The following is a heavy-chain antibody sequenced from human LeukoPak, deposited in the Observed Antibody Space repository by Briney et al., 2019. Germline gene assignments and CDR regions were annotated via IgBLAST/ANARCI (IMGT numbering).Heavy chain of an antibody. D-gene: IGHD6-13*01. CDR1: GYTFTGYY. Sequence: ASVKVSCKASGYTFTGYYMHWVRQAPGQGLEWMGWISAYNGNTNYAQKLQGRVTMTTDTSTSTAYMELRSLRSDDTAVYYCARTSRGYGMDVWGQGTTVTVSS. V-gene: IGHV1-18*04. CDR3: ARTSRGYGMDV. J-gene: IGHJ6*02. CDR2: ISAYNGNT.